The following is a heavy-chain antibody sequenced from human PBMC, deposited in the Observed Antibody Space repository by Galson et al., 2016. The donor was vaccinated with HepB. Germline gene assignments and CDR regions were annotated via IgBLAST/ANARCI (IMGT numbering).Heavy chain of an antibody. CDR3: VRGGYDSSSFFGDQ. D-gene: IGHD3-22*01. CDR2: ISRSSANI. V-gene: IGHV3-21*01. J-gene: IGHJ4*02. CDR1: GFAFHTYS. Sequence: SLRLSCAASGFAFHTYSMNWVRQSPAKGLEWVSSISRSSANIYYADSARGRFTISRDNAKNSLFLQMNSLRAEDTAVYYCVRGGYDSSSFFGDQWGQGTLVTVSS.